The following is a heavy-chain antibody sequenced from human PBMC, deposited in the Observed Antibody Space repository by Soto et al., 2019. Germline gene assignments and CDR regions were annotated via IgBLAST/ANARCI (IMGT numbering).Heavy chain of an antibody. Sequence: PSETLSLTCAVYGGSFSGYYWSWIRQPPGKGLEWIGEINHSGSTNYNPSLKSRVTISVDTSKNQFSLKLSSVTAADTAAYYCASQFSGDCSGGLCSHAFDVWGQGTMVTVSS. CDR1: GGSFSGYY. CDR3: ASQFSGDCSGGLCSHAFDV. D-gene: IGHD2-15*01. V-gene: IGHV4-34*01. J-gene: IGHJ3*01. CDR2: INHSGST.